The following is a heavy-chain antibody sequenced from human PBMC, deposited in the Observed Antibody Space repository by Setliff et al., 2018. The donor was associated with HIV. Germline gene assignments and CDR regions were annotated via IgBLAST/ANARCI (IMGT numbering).Heavy chain of an antibody. J-gene: IGHJ4*02. CDR2: IHTSGST. CDR1: GGSISSGSYY. Sequence: SETLSLTCTVSGGSISSGSYYWSWIRQPAGKGLEWIGHIHTSGSTKYNPSLKSRVTISADTSKNQFSLNLSSVTVAETAVYYCARVGYHGSGRYSFDYWGQGTLVTVS. V-gene: IGHV4-61*09. CDR3: ARVGYHGSGRYSFDY. D-gene: IGHD3-10*01.